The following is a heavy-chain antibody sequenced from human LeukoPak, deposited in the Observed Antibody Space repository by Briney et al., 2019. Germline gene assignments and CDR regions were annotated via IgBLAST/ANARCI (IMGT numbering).Heavy chain of an antibody. D-gene: IGHD3-10*01. Sequence: PSETLSLTCTVSGGSISSSSYYWGWIRQPPGKGLEWIGSIYYSGSTYYNPSLKSRVTISVDTSKNQFSLKLSSVTAADTAVYYCARDGDYGSGTDYWGQGTLVTVSS. CDR3: ARDGDYGSGTDY. CDR2: IYYSGST. V-gene: IGHV4-39*07. CDR1: GGSISSSSYY. J-gene: IGHJ4*02.